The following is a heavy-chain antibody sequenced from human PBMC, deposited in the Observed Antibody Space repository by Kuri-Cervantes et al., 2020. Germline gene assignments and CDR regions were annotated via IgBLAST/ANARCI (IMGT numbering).Heavy chain of an antibody. CDR1: GVTFSSYG. CDR3: AKDLPRYYYDSSGYSDDDAFDI. D-gene: IGHD3-22*01. CDR2: IWYDGSNK. J-gene: IGHJ3*02. Sequence: GGSLRLSCAASGVTFSSYGIHWVRQAPGKGLEWVAFIWYDGSNKYYADSVKGRFTISRDNSKNTLYLQMNSLRAEDTAVYYCAKDLPRYYYDSSGYSDDDAFDIWGQGTMVTVSS. V-gene: IGHV3-30*02.